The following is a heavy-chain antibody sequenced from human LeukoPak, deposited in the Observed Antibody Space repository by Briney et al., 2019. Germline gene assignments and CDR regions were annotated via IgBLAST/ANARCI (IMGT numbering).Heavy chain of an antibody. J-gene: IGHJ4*02. CDR2: IKQDGSEK. Sequence: GGSLRLSCAASGFTFSSYWVTWVRQAPGKGLEWVANIKQDGSEKYYVDSVKGRFTISRDNAKNSLYLQMNSLRAEDTAVYYCARAPSYFDYWGQGTLVTVSS. CDR1: GFTFSSYW. V-gene: IGHV3-7*01. CDR3: ARAPSYFDY.